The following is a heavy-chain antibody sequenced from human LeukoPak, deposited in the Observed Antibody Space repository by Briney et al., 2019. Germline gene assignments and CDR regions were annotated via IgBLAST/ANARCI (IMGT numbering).Heavy chain of an antibody. D-gene: IGHD6-13*01. J-gene: IGHJ4*02. Sequence: PGGSLRLSCAASGFTFSSYEMNWVRQAPGKGLEWVSYISSSGSTIYYADSVKGRFTISRDNAKNSLYLQMSSLRAEDMAVYYCASPYSSRWYELCYWGQGTLVTVSS. V-gene: IGHV3-48*03. CDR1: GFTFSSYE. CDR3: ASPYSSRWYELCY. CDR2: ISSSGSTI.